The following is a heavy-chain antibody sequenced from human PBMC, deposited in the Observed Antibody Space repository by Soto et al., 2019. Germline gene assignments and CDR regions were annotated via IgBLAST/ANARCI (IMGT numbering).Heavy chain of an antibody. CDR2: ISGSGGST. Sequence: GGSLRLSCAASGFTFSSYAMSWVRQAPGKGLEWVSAISGSGGSTYYADSVKGRFTISRDNSKNTLYLQMNSLRAEDTAVYYCAKMGFEYSSSSADYWGQGTLVTVSS. D-gene: IGHD6-6*01. CDR1: GFTFSSYA. CDR3: AKMGFEYSSSSADY. J-gene: IGHJ4*02. V-gene: IGHV3-23*01.